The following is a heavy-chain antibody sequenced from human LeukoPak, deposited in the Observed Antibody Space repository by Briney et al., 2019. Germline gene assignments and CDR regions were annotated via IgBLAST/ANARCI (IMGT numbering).Heavy chain of an antibody. V-gene: IGHV4-39*01. CDR1: GGSISSSSYY. CDR2: IYYSGST. J-gene: IGHJ5*02. Sequence: SETLSLTCTVSGGSISSSSYYWGWLRQPPGKGLEWIGSIYYSGSTYYNPSLKSRVTISVDTSKNQFSLNLRSVTAADTAVYYCATQLDYSSSYWFDPWGQGTQVTVSS. CDR3: ATQLDYSSSYWFDP. D-gene: IGHD6-6*01.